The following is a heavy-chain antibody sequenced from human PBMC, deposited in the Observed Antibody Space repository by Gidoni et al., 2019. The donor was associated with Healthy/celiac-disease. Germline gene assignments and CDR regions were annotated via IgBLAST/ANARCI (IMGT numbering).Heavy chain of an antibody. D-gene: IGHD3-10*01. CDR1: GGSISSYY. V-gene: IGHV4-59*01. CDR3: ARDHGGYYVDY. J-gene: IGHJ4*02. CDR2: IYYSGST. Sequence: QVQLQESGPGLVKPSETLSLTCTVSGGSISSYYWSWIRQPPGKGLEWIGYIYYSGSTNYNPSLKSRVTISVDTSKNQFSLKLSSVTAADTAVYYCARDHGGYYVDYWGQGTLVTVSS.